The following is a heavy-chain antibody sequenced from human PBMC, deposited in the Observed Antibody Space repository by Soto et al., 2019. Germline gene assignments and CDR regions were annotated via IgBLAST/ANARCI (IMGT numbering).Heavy chain of an antibody. D-gene: IGHD3-3*01. V-gene: IGHV3-23*01. CDR1: GFTFSSYV. CDR3: AKVPYDFWSGYYPPLYFDY. J-gene: IGHJ4*02. CDR2: ISGSGGST. Sequence: GGSLRLSCAASGFTFSSYVMSWVRQAPGKGLEWVSGISGSGGSTYYADSVKGRFTISRDNSKSTLYLQMNSLRAEDTAVYYCAKVPYDFWSGYYPPLYFDYWGQGTLVTVSS.